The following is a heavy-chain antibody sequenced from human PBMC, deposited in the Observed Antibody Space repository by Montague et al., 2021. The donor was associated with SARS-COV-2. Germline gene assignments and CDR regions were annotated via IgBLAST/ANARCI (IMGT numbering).Heavy chain of an antibody. Sequence: SETLSLTCAVYGGSFSGYYWSWIRQPPEKGLEWIGEINHSGRTNNNPSLKSRVIISVDTSKNQFSLKLSSVTAADTAVCYCARRGSSVWGVTVSDELDYWGQGILVIVSS. CDR2: INHSGRT. CDR1: GGSFSGYY. J-gene: IGHJ4*02. V-gene: IGHV4-34*01. D-gene: IGHD3-10*01. CDR3: ARRGSSVWGVTVSDELDY.